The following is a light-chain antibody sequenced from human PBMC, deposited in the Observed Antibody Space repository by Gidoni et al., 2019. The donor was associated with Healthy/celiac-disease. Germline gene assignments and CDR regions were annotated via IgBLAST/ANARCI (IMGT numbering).Light chain of an antibody. Sequence: EIVLTQSPATLSLSPGERATLSCRASQSVSSYLAWYQQKPGQAPRLLIYDASNRATGIPARFSGSGSGTDFTLTISSLEPEDFAVYYCQQRSNLGLTFGGETKVEIK. CDR1: QSVSSY. CDR2: DAS. V-gene: IGKV3-11*01. CDR3: QQRSNLGLT. J-gene: IGKJ4*01.